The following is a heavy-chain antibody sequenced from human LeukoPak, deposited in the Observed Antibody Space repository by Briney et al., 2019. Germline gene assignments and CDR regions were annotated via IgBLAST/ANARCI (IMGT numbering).Heavy chain of an antibody. CDR3: ARRYSSSWYNWFDP. Sequence: SETLSLTCTVSGVSISSYYWSWLRQPPGMGLEWVGYIYTSGSTNYNPSLKSRVTISVDTPKNQSSLKLSSVTAADTAVYYCARRYSSSWYNWFDPWGQGTLVTVSS. V-gene: IGHV4-4*09. CDR2: IYTSGST. D-gene: IGHD6-13*01. J-gene: IGHJ5*02. CDR1: GVSISSYY.